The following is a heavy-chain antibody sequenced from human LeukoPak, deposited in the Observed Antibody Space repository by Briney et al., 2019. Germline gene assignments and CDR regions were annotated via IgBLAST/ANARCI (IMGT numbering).Heavy chain of an antibody. J-gene: IGHJ3*02. CDR2: IYYSGST. CDR3: AREEVPHGFDI. V-gene: IGHV4-59*01. Sequence: SETLSLTCTVSGXSISTYYWSWIRQPPGKGQEYIGYIYYSGSTNYNPSLKSRVTMSLDTSKNQFSLKLSSVTAADTAVYYCAREEVPHGFDIWGQGTLVTVSS. CDR1: GXSISTYY.